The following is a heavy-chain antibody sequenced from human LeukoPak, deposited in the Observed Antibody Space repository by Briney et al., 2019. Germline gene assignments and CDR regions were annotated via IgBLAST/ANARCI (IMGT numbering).Heavy chain of an antibody. CDR2: IRYDGSNK. Sequence: PGGSLRLSCAASGFTFSSYGMHWVRQAPGKGLEWVAFIRYDGSNKYYADSVKGRFTISRDNSKNTLYLQMNSLRAEDTAVYYCAREAQGERPLYCSTASCYPDYWGQGTLVTVSS. CDR3: AREAQGERPLYCSTASCYPDY. CDR1: GFTFSSYG. D-gene: IGHD2-2*01. V-gene: IGHV3-30*02. J-gene: IGHJ4*02.